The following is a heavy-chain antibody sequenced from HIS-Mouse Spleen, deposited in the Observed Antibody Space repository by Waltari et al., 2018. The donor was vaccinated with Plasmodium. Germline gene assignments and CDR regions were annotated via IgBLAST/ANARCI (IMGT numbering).Heavy chain of an antibody. CDR1: GYTFTSYG. V-gene: IGHV1-18*01. D-gene: IGHD1-7*01. CDR2: ISAYNGNT. Sequence: QVQLVQSVAEVKMPGASVKVTCTASGYTFTSYGISWVRQAPGQWLEWKGWISAYNGNTNYAQKLKGRVTMTTDTSTSTAYMELRSLRSDDTAVYYCARVDNWNFDAFDIWGQGTMVTVSS. CDR3: ARVDNWNFDAFDI. J-gene: IGHJ3*02.